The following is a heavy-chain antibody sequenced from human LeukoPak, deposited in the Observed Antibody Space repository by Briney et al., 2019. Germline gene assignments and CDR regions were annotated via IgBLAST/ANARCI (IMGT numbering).Heavy chain of an antibody. CDR3: AKGRGYNYGYIFGYFDY. Sequence: TGGSLRLSCAASGFTFSSYAMHWVRQTPGKGLEWVSGISWNSGNIDYADSVKGRFTISRDNAKNSLYLQMNSLRAEDTALYYCAKGRGYNYGYIFGYFDYWGQGTLVTVSS. J-gene: IGHJ4*02. CDR1: GFTFSSYA. CDR2: ISWNSGNI. V-gene: IGHV3-9*01. D-gene: IGHD5-18*01.